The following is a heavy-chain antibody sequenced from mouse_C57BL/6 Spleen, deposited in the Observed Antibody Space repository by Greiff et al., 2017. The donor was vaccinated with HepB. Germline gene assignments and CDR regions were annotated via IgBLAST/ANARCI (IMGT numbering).Heavy chain of an antibody. CDR2: IDPSDSYT. J-gene: IGHJ4*01. CDR3: ARTQGAMDY. CDR1: GYTFTSYW. Sequence: QVQLQQPGAELVKPGASVKLSCKASGYTFTSYWMQWVKQRPGQGLEWIGEIDPSDSYTNYHQKFKGKATLTVDTSSSTAYMQLSSLTSEDSAVYYCARTQGAMDYWGQGTSVTVSS. V-gene: IGHV1-50*01.